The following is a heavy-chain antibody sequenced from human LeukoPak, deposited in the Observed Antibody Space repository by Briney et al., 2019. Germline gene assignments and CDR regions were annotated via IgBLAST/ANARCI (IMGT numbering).Heavy chain of an antibody. Sequence: GESLKISCKGSGYSFTTYWIGWVRQMPGKGLEWMGIIYHGDSDTRFSPSFLGQVTISADKSITTAYLQWSSLKASDTAMYYCARTYCGGDCYYSYFDYWGQGTLVTVSS. CDR2: IYHGDSDT. J-gene: IGHJ4*02. V-gene: IGHV5-51*01. D-gene: IGHD2-21*02. CDR3: ARTYCGGDCYYSYFDY. CDR1: GYSFTTYW.